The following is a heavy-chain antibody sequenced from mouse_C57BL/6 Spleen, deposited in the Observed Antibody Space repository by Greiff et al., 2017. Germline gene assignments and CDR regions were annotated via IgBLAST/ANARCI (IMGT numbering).Heavy chain of an antibody. J-gene: IGHJ2*01. CDR2: ISYDGSN. D-gene: IGHD2-4*01. V-gene: IGHV3-6*01. Sequence: ESGPGLVKPSQSLSLTCSVTGYSITSGYYWNWIRQFPGNKLEWMGYISYDGSNNYNPSLKNRISITRDTSKNQFCLKLNSVTTEDTATYYCARGGNYDGYYFDYWGQGTTLTVSS. CDR1: GYSITSGYY. CDR3: ARGGNYDGYYFDY.